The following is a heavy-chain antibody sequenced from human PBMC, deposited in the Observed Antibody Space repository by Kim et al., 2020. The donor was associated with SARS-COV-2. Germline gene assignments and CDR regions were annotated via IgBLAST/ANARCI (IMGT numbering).Heavy chain of an antibody. J-gene: IGHJ4*02. V-gene: IGHV6-1*01. CDR3: ARGRSGYDGFFVDY. D-gene: IGHD5-12*01. Sequence: AVTVKGSITIKQDTSKNQFSLQLKSVTPEDTAVYYCARGRSGYDGFFVDYWGQGTLVTVSS.